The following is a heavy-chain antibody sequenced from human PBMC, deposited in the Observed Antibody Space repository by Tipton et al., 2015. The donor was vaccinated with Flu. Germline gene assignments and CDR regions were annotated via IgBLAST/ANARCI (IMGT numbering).Heavy chain of an antibody. CDR1: GGSIASSSYY. V-gene: IGHV4-39*01. CDR3: ARHSSMRTLGFDP. J-gene: IGHJ5*02. Sequence: TLSLTCTVSGGSIASSSYYWGWIRQPPGKGLEWIGSIYFSGITYYNPSLKSRVTISVDTSKNQFSLRLSSVTAADTAVYYCARHSSMRTLGFDPWGQGTLVTVSS. CDR2: IYFSGIT. D-gene: IGHD1-7*01.